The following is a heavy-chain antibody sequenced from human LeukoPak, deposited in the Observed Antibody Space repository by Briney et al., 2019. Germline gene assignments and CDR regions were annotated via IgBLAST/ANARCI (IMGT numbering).Heavy chain of an antibody. J-gene: IGHJ5*02. Sequence: GGSLRLSCAASGFTFSTYGMHWVRQAPGKGLEWVAVISYDGSNKYYADSVKGRFTISRDNSKNTLYLQMNSLRAEDTAVYYCAREIDYGTNWFDPWGQGTLVTVSS. CDR2: ISYDGSNK. V-gene: IGHV3-30*19. CDR3: AREIDYGTNWFDP. CDR1: GFTFSTYG. D-gene: IGHD4-17*01.